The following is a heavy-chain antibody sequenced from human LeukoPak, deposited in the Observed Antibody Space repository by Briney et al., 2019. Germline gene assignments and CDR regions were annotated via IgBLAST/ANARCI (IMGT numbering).Heavy chain of an antibody. CDR1: GGTFSSYA. CDR2: IIPIFGTA. J-gene: IGHJ4*02. V-gene: IGHV1-69*13. Sequence: ASVKVSCKASGGTFSSYAISSVRQAPGQGLEWMGGIIPIFGTANYAQKFQGRVTITADESTSTAYMELSSLRSEDTAVYYCASSVAGYSSSWSYYFDYWGQGTMVTVSS. D-gene: IGHD6-13*01. CDR3: ASSVAGYSSSWSYYFDY.